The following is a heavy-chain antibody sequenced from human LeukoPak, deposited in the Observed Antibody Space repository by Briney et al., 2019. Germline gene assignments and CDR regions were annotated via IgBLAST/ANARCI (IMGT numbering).Heavy chain of an antibody. D-gene: IGHD2-15*01. V-gene: IGHV4-59*01. J-gene: IGHJ5*02. Sequence: PSETLSLTCTVSGGSISSYYWSWIRQPPGKRLEWIGYIHYSGSTNYNPSLRGRVTISLDMSKNQFSLKLSSVTAADTAVYYCARGGSWFDPWGQGTLVTVSS. CDR2: IHYSGST. CDR1: GGSISSYY. CDR3: ARGGSWFDP.